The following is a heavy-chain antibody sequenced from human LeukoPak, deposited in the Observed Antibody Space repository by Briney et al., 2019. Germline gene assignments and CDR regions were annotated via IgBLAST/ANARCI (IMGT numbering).Heavy chain of an antibody. D-gene: IGHD3-3*01. CDR3: ARESEINDFWSGYPDY. J-gene: IGHJ4*02. CDR1: GCTFTSYA. V-gene: IGHV7-4-1*02. Sequence: RASVKVSCKASGCTFTSYAMNWVRQAPGQGLEWMGWINTNTGNPAYAQGFTGRFVFSLDTSVSTAYLQISSLKAEDTAVYYCARESEINDFWSGYPDYWGQGTLVTVSS. CDR2: INTNTGNP.